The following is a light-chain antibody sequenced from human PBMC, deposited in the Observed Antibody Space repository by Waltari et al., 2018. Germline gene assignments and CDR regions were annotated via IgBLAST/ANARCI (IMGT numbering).Light chain of an antibody. Sequence: SSELTQDPAVFVALGKTVRIPCQGDSRRRYYATRYQQKPGQAPVLVIYGKNNRPSGIPDRFSGSSSGNTASLTITGAQAEDEADYYCNSRDSSGNHQVFGTGTKVTVL. CDR3: NSRDSSGNHQV. CDR2: GKN. V-gene: IGLV3-19*01. J-gene: IGLJ1*01. CDR1: SRRRYY.